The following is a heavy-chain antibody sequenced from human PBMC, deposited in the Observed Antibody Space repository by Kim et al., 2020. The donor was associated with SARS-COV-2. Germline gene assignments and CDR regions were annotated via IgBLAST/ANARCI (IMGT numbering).Heavy chain of an antibody. D-gene: IGHD4-17*01. J-gene: IGHJ5*02. CDR1: GGSISSGGYY. CDR3: ARYNDYRDQNWFDP. CDR2: IYYSGST. Sequence: SETLSLTCTVSGGSISSGGYYWSWIRQHPGKGLEWIGYIYYSGSTYYNPSLKSRVTISVDTSKNQFSLKLSSVTAADTAVYYCARYNDYRDQNWFDPWGQGTLVTVSS. V-gene: IGHV4-31*03.